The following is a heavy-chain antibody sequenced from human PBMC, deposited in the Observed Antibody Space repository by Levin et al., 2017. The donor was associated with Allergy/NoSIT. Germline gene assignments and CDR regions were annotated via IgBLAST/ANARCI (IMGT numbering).Heavy chain of an antibody. CDR3: IRGYSGYYAEYFNH. CDR2: IRNKEYGEKT. CDR1: GFIFRDYA. D-gene: IGHD3-22*01. V-gene: IGHV3-49*04. Sequence: GESLKISCTVSGFIFRDYAISWVRQAPGKGLEWVAFIRNKEYGEKTQYAASVQGRFTISRDDSTGIAYLQMNSLTIEDTAVYYCIRGYSGYYAEYFNHWGQGTVVTVSS. J-gene: IGHJ1*01.